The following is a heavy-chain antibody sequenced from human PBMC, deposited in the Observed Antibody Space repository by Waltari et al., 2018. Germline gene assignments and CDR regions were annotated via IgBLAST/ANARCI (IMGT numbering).Heavy chain of an antibody. CDR2: ISAYNGNT. D-gene: IGHD3-22*01. CDR3: ASLTRDSSGYFVLVY. Sequence: ISAYNGNTNYAQKLQGRVTMTTDTSTSTAYMELRSLRSDDTAVYYCASLTRDSSGYFVLVYWGQGTLVTVSS. V-gene: IGHV1-18*01. J-gene: IGHJ4*02.